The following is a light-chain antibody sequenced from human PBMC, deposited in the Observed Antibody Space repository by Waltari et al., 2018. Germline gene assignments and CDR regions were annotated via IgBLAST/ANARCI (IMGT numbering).Light chain of an antibody. CDR1: SSNIGAGYV. CDR3: QSYDSSLSGSV. CDR2: GNS. Sequence: QSGLTQPPSVSGAPGQRVPISCTGSSSNIGAGYVLHWYHLLPGTSPKLLINGNSNRPSGVPDRFSGSKSGTSASLAITGLQAEDEADYYCQSYDSSLSGSVFGGGTKLTVL. J-gene: IGLJ2*01. V-gene: IGLV1-40*01.